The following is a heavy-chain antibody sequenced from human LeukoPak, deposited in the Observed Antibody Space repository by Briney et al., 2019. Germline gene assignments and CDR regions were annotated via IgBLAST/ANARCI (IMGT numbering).Heavy chain of an antibody. V-gene: IGHV1-69*06. CDR2: IIPIFGTA. J-gene: IGHJ5*02. D-gene: IGHD4-17*01. CDR3: ARDRSGDYGVFWFDP. CDR1: GGTFSSYA. Sequence: ASVKVSCKASGGTFSSYAISWVRQAPGQGLEWMGGIIPIFGTANYAQKFQGRVTITADKSTSTAYMELSSLRSEDTAVYYCARDRSGDYGVFWFDPWGQGTLVTVSS.